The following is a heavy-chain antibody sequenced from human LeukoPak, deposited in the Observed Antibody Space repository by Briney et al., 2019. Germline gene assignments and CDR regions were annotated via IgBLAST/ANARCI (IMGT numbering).Heavy chain of an antibody. D-gene: IGHD6-13*01. CDR2: INPNSGGT. CDR1: GYTFTGYY. CDR3: ARPPPYSSSWYYYYYGMDV. J-gene: IGHJ6*02. Sequence: VASVKVSCKASGYTFTGYYMHWVRQAPGQGLEWMGWINPNSGGTNYAQKFQGRVTMTRDTSISTAYMELSRLRSDDTAVYYCARPPPYSSSWYYYYYGMDVWGQGTTVTVSS. V-gene: IGHV1-2*02.